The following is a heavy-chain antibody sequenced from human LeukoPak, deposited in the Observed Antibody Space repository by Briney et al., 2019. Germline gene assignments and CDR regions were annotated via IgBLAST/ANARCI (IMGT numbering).Heavy chain of an antibody. CDR1: GGSFSGYY. CDR3: ARGVSTYYDFWSGYYHRPRRPYYFDY. Sequence: PSETLSLTCAVYGGSFSGYYWSWIHQPPGKGLEWIGEINHSGSTNYNPSLKSRVTISVDTSKNQFSLKLSSVTAADTAVYYCARGVSTYYDFWSGYYHRPRRPYYFDYWGQGTLVTVSS. J-gene: IGHJ4*02. CDR2: INHSGST. D-gene: IGHD3-3*01. V-gene: IGHV4-34*01.